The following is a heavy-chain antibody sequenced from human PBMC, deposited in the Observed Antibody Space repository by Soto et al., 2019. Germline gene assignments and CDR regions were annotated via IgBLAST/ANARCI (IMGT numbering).Heavy chain of an antibody. Sequence: EVQLLESGGGLVQPGGSLRLSCTASGLTFSTYGMSWVRQAPGKGLEWVSSLSGDGTTTYYLDSVKGRFTISRDNSRNTLSLQMNSLRTEDTAIYYCAKDISFATSAYNYWGQGILVAVSS. V-gene: IGHV3-23*01. CDR1: GLTFSTYG. D-gene: IGHD3-16*01. CDR2: LSGDGTTT. J-gene: IGHJ4*02. CDR3: AKDISFATSAYNY.